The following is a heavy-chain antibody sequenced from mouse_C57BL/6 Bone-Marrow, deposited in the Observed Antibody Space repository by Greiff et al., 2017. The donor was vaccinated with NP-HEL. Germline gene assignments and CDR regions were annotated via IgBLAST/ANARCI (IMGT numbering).Heavy chain of an antibody. CDR1: GFNIKDDY. D-gene: IGHD2-3*01. CDR3: TTVYDGYYPIAY. Sequence: VQLQQSGAELVRPGASVKLSCTASGFNIKDDYMHWVKQRPEQGLEWIGWIDPENGDTEYASKFQGKATITADTSSNTAYLQLSSLTSEDTAVDDCTTVYDGYYPIAYWGQGTLVTVSA. V-gene: IGHV14-4*01. CDR2: IDPENGDT. J-gene: IGHJ3*01.